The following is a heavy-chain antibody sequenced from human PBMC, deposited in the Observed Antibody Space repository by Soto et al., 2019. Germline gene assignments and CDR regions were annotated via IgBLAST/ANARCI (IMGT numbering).Heavy chain of an antibody. CDR1: AGTFSRYA. J-gene: IGHJ4*02. CDR3: ARVEAEGGSGFDS. D-gene: IGHD2-15*01. V-gene: IGHV1-69*01. CDR2: LIPLFDSA. Sequence: QVQLVQSGAEVKKPGSSVKVSCKASAGTFSRYAFNWVRQAPGQGLEWMGGLIPLFDSANYARDLQGRVTITADESTSTVYMELSSLRSDDMAVYYCARVEAEGGSGFDSWGQGTLVTVSS.